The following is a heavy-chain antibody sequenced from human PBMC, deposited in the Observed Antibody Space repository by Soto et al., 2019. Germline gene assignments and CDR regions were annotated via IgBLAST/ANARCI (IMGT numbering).Heavy chain of an antibody. Sequence: QVQLVQSGAEVKKPGSSVKVSCKASGGTFSSYAISWVRQAPGQGLEWMGGISPIFGTANYAQKFQGRVTITADESTSTAYMELSSLRSEDTAVYYCARESRYCSGGSCYFLPGIDYWGQGTLVTVS. CDR1: GGTFSSYA. CDR3: ARESRYCSGGSCYFLPGIDY. V-gene: IGHV1-69*12. D-gene: IGHD2-15*01. CDR2: ISPIFGTA. J-gene: IGHJ4*02.